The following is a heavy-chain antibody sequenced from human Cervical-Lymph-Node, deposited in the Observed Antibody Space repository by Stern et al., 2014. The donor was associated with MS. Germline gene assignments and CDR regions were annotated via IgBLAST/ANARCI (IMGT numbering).Heavy chain of an antibody. V-gene: IGHV4-31*03. J-gene: IGHJ4*02. CDR1: GASIKTIGYF. Sequence: QVQLQESGPGLVKPSQTLSLTCTVSGASIKTIGYFWSLVRQPPGKGLEWIGFISHSGVTFYNETLKSRVTLSQDTSANQFSLRLTSVTAADTALYFCMRGDYWGRGILVAVSS. CDR3: MRGDY. CDR2: ISHSGVT.